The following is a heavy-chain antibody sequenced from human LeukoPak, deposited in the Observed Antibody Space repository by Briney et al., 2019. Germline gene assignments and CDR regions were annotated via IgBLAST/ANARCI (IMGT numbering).Heavy chain of an antibody. CDR3: ATNYYGSSGYYSIDY. CDR2: INTYNGNT. J-gene: IGHJ4*02. V-gene: IGHV1-18*01. D-gene: IGHD3-22*01. CDR1: GYTFTRYG. Sequence: ASVKVSCKASGYTFTRYGISWVRQAPGQGLEWMGWINTYNGNTDYAQKLQGRVTMTTDTSTSTAYMELRSLRSDDTALYYCATNYYGSSGYYSIDYWGQGTLVTVSS.